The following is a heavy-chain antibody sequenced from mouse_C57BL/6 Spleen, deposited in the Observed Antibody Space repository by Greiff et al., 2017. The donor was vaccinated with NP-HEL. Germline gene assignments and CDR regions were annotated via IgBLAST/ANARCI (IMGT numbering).Heavy chain of an antibody. Sequence: DVKLVESGGGLVQPGGSLKLSCAASGFTFSDYYMYWVRQTPEKRLEWVAYISNGGGSTYYPDTVKGRFTISRDNAKNTLYLQMSRLKSEDTAMYYCARGSVSYAMDYWGQGTSVTVSS. CDR2: ISNGGGST. D-gene: IGHD6-1*01. V-gene: IGHV5-12*01. J-gene: IGHJ4*01. CDR3: ARGSVSYAMDY. CDR1: GFTFSDYY.